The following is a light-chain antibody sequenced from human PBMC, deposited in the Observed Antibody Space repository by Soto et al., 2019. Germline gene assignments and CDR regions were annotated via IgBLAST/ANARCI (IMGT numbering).Light chain of an antibody. V-gene: IGLV2-14*01. J-gene: IGLJ1*01. CDR2: EVT. CDR3: SSKRDSSTLFV. Sequence: SALTQPSSLSGSPGQSITISFTGTSSDVGAYNYVSWYQHHPGKVPKLLIYEVTNRPSGVSDRFSGSKSGNTASLTISGLQAEDEADYYCSSKRDSSTLFVFGTGTKVTVL. CDR1: SSDVGAYNY.